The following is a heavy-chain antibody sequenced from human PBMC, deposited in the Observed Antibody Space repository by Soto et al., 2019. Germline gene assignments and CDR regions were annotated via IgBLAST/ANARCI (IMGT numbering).Heavy chain of an antibody. CDR1: GFTFSSYA. CDR2: ISYDGSNK. D-gene: IGHD3-22*01. CDR3: AREFDYYDSSGYYFDY. V-gene: IGHV3-30-3*01. J-gene: IGHJ4*02. Sequence: GGSLRLSCAASGFTFSSYAMHWVRQAPGKGLEWVAVISYDGSNKYYADSVKGRFTISRDNSKNTLYLQMNSLRAEDTAVYYCAREFDYYDSSGYYFDYWGQGTLVTVSS.